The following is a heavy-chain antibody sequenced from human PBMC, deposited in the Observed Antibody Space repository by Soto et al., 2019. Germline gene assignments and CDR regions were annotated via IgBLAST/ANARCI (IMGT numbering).Heavy chain of an antibody. Sequence: GASVKVSCKASGYTFISYYMHWVRQAPGQGLEWMGIINPSGGSTSYAQKFQGRVTMTRDTSTSTVYMELSSLRSEDTAVYYCARVGYSYGALDYWGQGTLVTVSS. V-gene: IGHV1-46*01. CDR3: ARVGYSYGALDY. J-gene: IGHJ4*02. CDR1: GYTFISYY. CDR2: INPSGGST. D-gene: IGHD5-18*01.